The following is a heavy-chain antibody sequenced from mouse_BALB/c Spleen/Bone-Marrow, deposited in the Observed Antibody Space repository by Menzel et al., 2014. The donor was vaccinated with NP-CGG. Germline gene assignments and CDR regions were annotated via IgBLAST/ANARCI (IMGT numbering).Heavy chain of an antibody. Sequence: EVKLMESGPGLVKPSQSLSLTCSVTGHSITSGYYWNWIRQFPGNKLEWMGYISYDGSNNCNPSLKNRISITRDTSKNQFFLKLNSVTTEDTATYYCARSPLDRPFAYWGQGTLVTVSA. D-gene: IGHD2-14*01. CDR2: ISYDGSN. V-gene: IGHV3-6*02. CDR3: ARSPLDRPFAY. J-gene: IGHJ3*01. CDR1: GHSITSGYY.